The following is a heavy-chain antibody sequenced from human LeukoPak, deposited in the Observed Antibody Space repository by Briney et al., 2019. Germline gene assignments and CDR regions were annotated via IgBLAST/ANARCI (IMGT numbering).Heavy chain of an antibody. CDR3: ARGTKGFDY. J-gene: IGHJ4*02. Sequence: GGPLRLSCAASGFTFRSYSMNWVRQAPGKGLECVSSISSSSSYIYYAGSVKGRFTISRDNAKNSLYLQMNSLRAEDTAVYYCARGTKGFDYWGQGTLVTVSS. CDR1: GFTFRSYS. CDR2: ISSSSSYI. V-gene: IGHV3-21*01. D-gene: IGHD3-10*01.